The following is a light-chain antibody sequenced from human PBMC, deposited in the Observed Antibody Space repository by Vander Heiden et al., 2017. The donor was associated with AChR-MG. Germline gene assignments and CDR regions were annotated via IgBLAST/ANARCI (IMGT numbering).Light chain of an antibody. V-gene: IGKV3-15*01. Sequence: ERVMTQSPATLSVSPGERVTLSCRASQGVSRDLAWYQQKPGQTPRLLIYDASTRATSVPDRFSGSGSRAEFTLTISSLQSEDFAIYYCQQYNNWPYTFGQGTKVEIK. CDR1: QGVSRD. CDR2: DAS. J-gene: IGKJ2*01. CDR3: QQYNNWPYT.